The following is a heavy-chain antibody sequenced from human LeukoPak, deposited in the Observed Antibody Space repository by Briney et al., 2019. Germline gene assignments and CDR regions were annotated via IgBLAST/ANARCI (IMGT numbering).Heavy chain of an antibody. CDR1: GFTFNSFA. J-gene: IGHJ6*02. CDR2: ISDDGSNN. D-gene: IGHD1-26*01. CDR3: ARDQWELPLGADYFYHGMDV. V-gene: IGHV3-30-3*01. Sequence: GGSLRLSCAASGFTFNSFAMHWARQAPGKGLEWVAVISDDGSNNFYADSVKGRFTMSRDNSKNTVYLQMNSLRAEDTAIYYCARDQWELPLGADYFYHGMDVWGRGTAVTVSS.